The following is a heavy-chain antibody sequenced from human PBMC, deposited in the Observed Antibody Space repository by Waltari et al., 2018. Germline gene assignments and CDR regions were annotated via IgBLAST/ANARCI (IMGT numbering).Heavy chain of an antibody. CDR3: SDSSGP. Sequence: QLQLVQSGAEVKKPGASVTVSCEASGYNFTRYDVNWGRQATGQGLEWMGWINPHSGEVGYTQRFQGRVTMTRNTSINTVYMELSSLTADDTATYYCSDSSGPWGQGTLVTVSS. CDR1: GYNFTRYD. CDR2: INPHSGEV. D-gene: IGHD3-22*01. J-gene: IGHJ5*02. V-gene: IGHV1-8*01.